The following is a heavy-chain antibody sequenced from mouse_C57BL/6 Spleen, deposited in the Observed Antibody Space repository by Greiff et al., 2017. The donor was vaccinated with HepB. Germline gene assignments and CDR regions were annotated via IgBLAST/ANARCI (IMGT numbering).Heavy chain of an antibody. CDR3: AREGIYYGNFYYAMDY. V-gene: IGHV1-52*01. CDR2: IDPSDSET. Sequence: QVQLQQPGAELVRPGSSVKLSCKASGYTFTSYWMHWVKQRPIQGLEWIGNIDPSDSETHYNQKFKDKATLTVDKSSSTAYMQLSSLTSDDSAVYYCAREGIYYGNFYYAMDYWGQGTSVTVSS. CDR1: GYTFTSYW. J-gene: IGHJ4*01. D-gene: IGHD2-1*01.